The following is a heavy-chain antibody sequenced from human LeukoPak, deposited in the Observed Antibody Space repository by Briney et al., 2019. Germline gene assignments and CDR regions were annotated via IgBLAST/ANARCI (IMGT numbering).Heavy chain of an antibody. CDR1: GFTFSSYE. V-gene: IGHV3-48*03. J-gene: IGHJ5*02. CDR2: ISSSGNTI. D-gene: IGHD1-26*01. CDR3: ARVDYQLLVGWFDP. Sequence: GSLRLSCAASGFTFSSYEMNWVRQAPGKGLEWVSYISSSGNTIYYADSVKGRFTISRDNAKNSVYLQMHSLRTEDTAVYFCARVDYQLLVGWFDPWGQGTLVTVSS.